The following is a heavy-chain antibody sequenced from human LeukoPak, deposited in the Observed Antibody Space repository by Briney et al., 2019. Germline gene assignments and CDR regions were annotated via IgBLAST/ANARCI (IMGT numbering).Heavy chain of an antibody. Sequence: GGSLRLSCAASGFTFSSYEMNWVRQAPGKGLEWISYVSTGGSTIYYADSVKGRFTISRDNAKNSLYLQMNSLRAVDTAVYYCARDSYCSTTNCYGMDVWGQGTTVTVSS. V-gene: IGHV3-48*03. CDR2: VSTGGSTI. CDR3: ARDSYCSTTNCYGMDV. J-gene: IGHJ6*02. CDR1: GFTFSSYE. D-gene: IGHD2-2*01.